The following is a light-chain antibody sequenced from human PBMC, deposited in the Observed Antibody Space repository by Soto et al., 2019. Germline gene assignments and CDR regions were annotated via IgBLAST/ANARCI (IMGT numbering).Light chain of an antibody. CDR2: DAS. J-gene: IGKJ4*02. CDR3: QQYNSDSP. CDR1: QPISSW. V-gene: IGKV1-5*01. Sequence: THSAPVPYTVAITSRASQPISSWLAWYHQKPGRAPTLVTYDASSRESGVPSRFSGSGSGTEFTLTLSSLQPDDFPTYYCQQYNSDSPFGGGTKVDIK.